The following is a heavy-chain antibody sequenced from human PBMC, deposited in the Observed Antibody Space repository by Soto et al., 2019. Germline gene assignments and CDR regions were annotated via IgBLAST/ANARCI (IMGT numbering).Heavy chain of an antibody. V-gene: IGHV3-74*01. CDR1: GFTFSSYW. CDR2: INSDGSST. J-gene: IGHJ3*02. Sequence: GGSLRLSCAASGFTFSSYWMHWVRQAPGKGLVWVSRINSDGSSTSYADSVKGRFTISRDNAKNTLYLQMNSLRAEDTAVYYCARSGGERGRAFDIWGQGTMVTVSS. CDR3: ARSGGERGRAFDI. D-gene: IGHD3-16*01.